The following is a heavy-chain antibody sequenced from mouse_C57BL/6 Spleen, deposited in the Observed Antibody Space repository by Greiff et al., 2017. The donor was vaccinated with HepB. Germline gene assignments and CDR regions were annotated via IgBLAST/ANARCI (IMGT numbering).Heavy chain of an antibody. D-gene: IGHD2-2*01. CDR1: GYAFSSYW. V-gene: IGHV1-80*01. CDR2: IYPGDGDT. CDR3: ARSDGYGYYYAMDY. J-gene: IGHJ4*01. Sequence: VQLQQSGAELVKPGASVKISCKASGYAFSSYWMNWVKQRPGKGLEWIGQIYPGDGDTNYNGKFKGKATLTADKSSSTAYMQLSSLTSEESAVYFCARSDGYGYYYAMDYWGQGTSVTVSS.